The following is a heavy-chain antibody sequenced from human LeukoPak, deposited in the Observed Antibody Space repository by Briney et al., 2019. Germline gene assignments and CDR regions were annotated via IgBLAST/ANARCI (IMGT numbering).Heavy chain of an antibody. CDR2: IYYSGST. V-gene: IGHV4-39*01. D-gene: IGHD2-15*01. CDR1: GGSISSSSYY. Sequence: PSETLSLTCTVSGGSISSSSYYWGWIRQPPGKGLEWIGSIYYSGSTYYNPSLKSRVTISVDTSKNQFSLKLSSVTAADTAVYYCASLGYCSGGSCPRGGRWFDPWGQGTLVTVSS. CDR3: ASLGYCSGGSCPRGGRWFDP. J-gene: IGHJ5*02.